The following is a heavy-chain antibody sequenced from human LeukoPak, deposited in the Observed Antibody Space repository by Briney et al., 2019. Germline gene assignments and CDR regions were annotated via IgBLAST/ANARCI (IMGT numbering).Heavy chain of an antibody. J-gene: IGHJ4*02. CDR1: GFTFSGSA. Sequence: GGSLRLSCAASGFTFSGSAMHWVRQASGKGLEWVGRIRSKANSYATAYAASVKGRFTISRDDSKNTAYLQMNSLKTEDTAVYYCTRYRDSSGYYYFDYWGQGTLVTVSS. D-gene: IGHD3-22*01. CDR2: IRSKANSYAT. V-gene: IGHV3-73*01. CDR3: TRYRDSSGYYYFDY.